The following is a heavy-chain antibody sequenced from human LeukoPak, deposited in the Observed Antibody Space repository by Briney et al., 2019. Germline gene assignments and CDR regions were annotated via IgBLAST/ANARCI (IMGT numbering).Heavy chain of an antibody. CDR1: SGCSGAYY. CDR3: ARAFRVPGYCSGGSCRRWFDP. J-gene: IGHJ5*02. V-gene: IGHV4-34*01. D-gene: IGHD2-15*01. CDR2: LGQTGST. Sequence: SETLSRTPAVSSGCSGAYYWCWFAQPPGEGVGSIGELGQTGSTMYTPSLKSRVTISVDTSKTQFYLKLSSVTAADTAEYYSARAFRVPGYCSGGSCRRWFDPWGQGTLVTVSS.